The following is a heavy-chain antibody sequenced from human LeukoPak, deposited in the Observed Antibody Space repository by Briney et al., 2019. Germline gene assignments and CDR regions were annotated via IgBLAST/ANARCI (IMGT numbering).Heavy chain of an antibody. D-gene: IGHD5-12*01. V-gene: IGHV3-43*02. CDR3: AREMATILFDY. Sequence: GGSLRLSCAASGFTFDDYAMHWVRQAPGKGLEWVSLISGDGASTYYADSVKGRFTISRDNSKNSLYLQMNSLRTEDSALYCCAREMATILFDYWGQGTLVTVSS. CDR1: GFTFDDYA. CDR2: ISGDGAST. J-gene: IGHJ4*02.